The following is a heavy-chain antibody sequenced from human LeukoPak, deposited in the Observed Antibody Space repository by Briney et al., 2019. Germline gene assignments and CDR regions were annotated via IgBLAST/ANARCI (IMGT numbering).Heavy chain of an antibody. V-gene: IGHV3-48*01. J-gene: IGHJ4*02. CDR3: ARVPTFIVGAPFDY. D-gene: IGHD1-26*01. Sequence: GRSLRLSCAASGLTFSNYTMNWVRQAPGKGLEWISYISSSGSTIFYAGSVKGRLTISRDNAKNSLYLQMNSLRAEETAVYYCARVPTFIVGAPFDYWGQGTLVAVSS. CDR1: GLTFSNYT. CDR2: ISSSGSTI.